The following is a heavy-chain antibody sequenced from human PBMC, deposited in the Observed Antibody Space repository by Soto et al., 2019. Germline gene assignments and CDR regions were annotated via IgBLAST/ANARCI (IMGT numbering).Heavy chain of an antibody. V-gene: IGHV3-7*03. Sequence: GGSLRLSCVASGFTFTSSSMHWVRQSPGKGLEWVAKIPQDGVDGHYADSVKGRFTISRDNGKNSLYLQLNNLRAEDTAVYYCARDHLILPAHDFFYGSDVWGRGATVTVSS. CDR3: ARDHLILPAHDFFYGSDV. CDR2: IPQDGVDG. J-gene: IGHJ6*02. CDR1: GFTFTSSS. D-gene: IGHD2-21*02.